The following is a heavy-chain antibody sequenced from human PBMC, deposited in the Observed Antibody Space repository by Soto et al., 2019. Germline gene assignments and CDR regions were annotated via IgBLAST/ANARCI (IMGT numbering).Heavy chain of an antibody. Sequence: EVQPLESGGGLVQPGGSLRLSCSASGFTFTSYAMSWVRQAPGKGLEWVSGISGSGGDTKSADSVKGRFTISRDNFKNMLYLQMNSLRAEDTAVYYCAKHDFWTLYNTGLDSWGQGTLVTVSS. CDR2: ISGSGGDT. CDR3: AKHDFWTLYNTGLDS. CDR1: GFTFTSYA. D-gene: IGHD3-3*01. J-gene: IGHJ4*02. V-gene: IGHV3-23*01.